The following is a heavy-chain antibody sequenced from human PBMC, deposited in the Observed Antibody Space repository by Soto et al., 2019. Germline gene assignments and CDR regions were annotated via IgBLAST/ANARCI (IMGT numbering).Heavy chain of an antibody. J-gene: IGHJ4*02. V-gene: IGHV4-59*08. Sequence: QVQLQESGPGLVKPSETLSLTCTVSGGSISSYYWSWIRPPPGKGLEWIGHIYYSGSTAYNPSLKIRLTISVHTSKNQVSLKLSSVAAADTAIYYCARPKQSGGYYPLDYWGQGTLVTVSS. CDR3: ARPKQSGGYYPLDY. D-gene: IGHD3-22*01. CDR1: GGSISSYY. CDR2: IYYSGST.